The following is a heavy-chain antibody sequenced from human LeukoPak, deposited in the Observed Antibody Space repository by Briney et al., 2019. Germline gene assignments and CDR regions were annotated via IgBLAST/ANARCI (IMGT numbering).Heavy chain of an antibody. D-gene: IGHD1-26*01. CDR2: IYHSGST. J-gene: IGHJ4*02. Sequence: SGTLSLTCAVSGGSISSSNWWSWIRQPPGKGLEWIGEIYHSGSTNYNPSLKSRVTISVDKSKTQFSLKLSSVTAADTAVYYCASGSGSYYNAPPWGYYWGQGTLVTVSP. V-gene: IGHV4-4*02. CDR3: ASGSGSYYNAPPWGYY. CDR1: GGSISSSNW.